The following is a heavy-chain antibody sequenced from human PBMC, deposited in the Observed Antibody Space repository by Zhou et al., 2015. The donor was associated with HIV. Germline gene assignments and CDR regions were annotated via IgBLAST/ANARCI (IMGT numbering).Heavy chain of an antibody. Sequence: QVQLVQSGAEVKKPGSSVKVSCKASGGTFSSYAISWVRQAPGQGLEWMGGIIPIFGTANYAQKFQGRVTITADESTSTAYMELSSLRSEDTAVYYCARDPRITIFGVVMGGFDPWGQGTLVTVSS. CDR2: IIPIFGTA. CDR3: ARDPRITIFGVVMGGFDP. J-gene: IGHJ5*02. CDR1: GGTFSSYA. D-gene: IGHD3-3*01. V-gene: IGHV1-69*12.